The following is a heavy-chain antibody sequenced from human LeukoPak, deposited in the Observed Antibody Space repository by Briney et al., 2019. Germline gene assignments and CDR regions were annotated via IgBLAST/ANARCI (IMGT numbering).Heavy chain of an antibody. CDR1: GYTFTSYY. V-gene: IGHV1-18*01. Sequence: ASVKVSCKGSGYTFTSYYITWVRQAPGQGLEWMGWISGYNGNTKYVQKLQGRVTMTTDTSTSTAYMELRSLRSDDTAVYYCAVGYAHAFDIWGQGTMVTVSS. CDR3: AVGYAHAFDI. J-gene: IGHJ3*02. CDR2: ISGYNGNT. D-gene: IGHD2-2*01.